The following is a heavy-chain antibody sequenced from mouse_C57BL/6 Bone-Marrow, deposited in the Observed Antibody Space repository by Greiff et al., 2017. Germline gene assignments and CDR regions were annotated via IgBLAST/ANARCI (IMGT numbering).Heavy chain of an antibody. Sequence: VQLKQSGAELVRPGASVKLSCTASGFNIKDDYMHWVKQRPEQGLEWIGWIDPENGDTEYASKFQGKATITADTSSNTAYLQLSSLTSEDTAVYYCTRGSTTVVFDYWGQGTTLTVSS. CDR3: TRGSTTVVFDY. CDR1: GFNIKDDY. D-gene: IGHD1-1*01. CDR2: IDPENGDT. V-gene: IGHV14-4*01. J-gene: IGHJ2*01.